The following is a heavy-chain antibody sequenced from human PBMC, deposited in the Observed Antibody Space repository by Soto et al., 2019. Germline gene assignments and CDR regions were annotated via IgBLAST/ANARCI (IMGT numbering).Heavy chain of an antibody. D-gene: IGHD6-6*01. V-gene: IGHV4-30-4*01. CDR1: AGSISSGDYY. CDR3: ARGEYGSWFDP. CDR2: IYYSGST. Sequence: SETLSLTCTVSAGSISSGDYYWSWIRQPPGKGLEWIGYIYYSGSTYYNPSLKSRVTISVDTSKNQFSLKLSSVTAADTAVYYCARGEYGSWFDPWGQGTLVTVSS. J-gene: IGHJ5*02.